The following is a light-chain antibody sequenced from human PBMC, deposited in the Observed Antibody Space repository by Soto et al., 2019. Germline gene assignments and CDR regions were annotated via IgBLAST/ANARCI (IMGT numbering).Light chain of an antibody. CDR2: KSS. CDR3: QQYNSYSLT. CDR1: QSISSW. Sequence: DIQMTQSPSTLSASVADRVTITCRASQSISSWLAWYQQKPGKAPKLLIYKSSSLESGVPSRFRGSGSGTEFTLTISSLQPDEFAPDYCQQYNSYSLTCGPATKVDSK. V-gene: IGKV1-5*03. J-gene: IGKJ3*01.